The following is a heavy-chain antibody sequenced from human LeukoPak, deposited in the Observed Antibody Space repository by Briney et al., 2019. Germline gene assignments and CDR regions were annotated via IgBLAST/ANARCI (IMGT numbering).Heavy chain of an antibody. CDR2: ISAYNGNT. J-gene: IGHJ6*03. Sequence: ASVKVSCKASGYTFTSYGISWVRRAPGQGLEWMGWISAYNGNTNYAQKLQGRVTMTTDTSTSTAYMELRSLRSDDTAVYYCARCGVTYYDFWSGQEGHYYYMDVWGKGTTVTVSS. V-gene: IGHV1-18*01. CDR1: GYTFTSYG. D-gene: IGHD3-3*01. CDR3: ARCGVTYYDFWSGQEGHYYYMDV.